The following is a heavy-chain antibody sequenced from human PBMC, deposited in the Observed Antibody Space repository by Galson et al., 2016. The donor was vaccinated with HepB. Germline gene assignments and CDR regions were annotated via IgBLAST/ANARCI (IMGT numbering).Heavy chain of an antibody. CDR1: GFPFSRYS. D-gene: IGHD5-18*01. CDR3: AQISGASTLVTS. Sequence: SLRLSCAASGFPFSRYSMSWVRQAPGRGLEWVSGTSSGVPPTYYADSVKGRFTIFKDHSKNTLYLQMNSLRVEDTAIYYCAQISGASTLVTSWGRGTPVTVSS. V-gene: IGHV3-23*01. J-gene: IGHJ5*02. CDR2: TSSGVPPT.